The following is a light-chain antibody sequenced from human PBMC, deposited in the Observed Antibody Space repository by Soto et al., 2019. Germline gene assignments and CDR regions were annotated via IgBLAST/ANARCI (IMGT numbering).Light chain of an antibody. Sequence: QSVLTQPPSASGTPGQTVSISCSGSASNLGGNPVNWYQHLPGAAPKLLIYTNHQRPSGVPDRFSGSKSGTSASLAISGLRSEDEANFYCAAWDDSLNAVVFGGGTQLTVL. CDR1: ASNLGGNP. V-gene: IGLV1-44*01. J-gene: IGLJ2*01. CDR3: AAWDDSLNAVV. CDR2: TNH.